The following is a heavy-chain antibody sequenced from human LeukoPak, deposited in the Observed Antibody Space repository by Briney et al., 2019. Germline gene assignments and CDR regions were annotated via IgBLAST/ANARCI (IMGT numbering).Heavy chain of an antibody. CDR1: GFTLSSYA. J-gene: IGHJ4*02. CDR2: ISGSGGST. Sequence: GGSLRLSCAASGFTLSSYAMSWVRQAPGKGLEWVSAISGSGGSTYYADSVKGRFTISRDNSKNTLYLQMNSLRAEDTAVYYCARANPYGDYFDYWGQGTLVTVSS. V-gene: IGHV3-23*01. CDR3: ARANPYGDYFDY. D-gene: IGHD4-17*01.